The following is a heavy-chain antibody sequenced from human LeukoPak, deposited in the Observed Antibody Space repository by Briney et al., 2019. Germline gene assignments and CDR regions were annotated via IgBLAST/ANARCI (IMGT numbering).Heavy chain of an antibody. V-gene: IGHV4-34*01. Sequence: SETLSLTCAVYGGSFSGYYWSWIRQPPGKGLEWIGEINHSGSTNYNPSLKSRVTISVDTSKNQFSLKLSSVTAADTAVYYCARDPDILTGYPLYSFDYWGLGTLVTVSS. CDR3: ARDPDILTGYPLYSFDY. CDR2: INHSGST. D-gene: IGHD3-9*01. J-gene: IGHJ4*02. CDR1: GGSFSGYY.